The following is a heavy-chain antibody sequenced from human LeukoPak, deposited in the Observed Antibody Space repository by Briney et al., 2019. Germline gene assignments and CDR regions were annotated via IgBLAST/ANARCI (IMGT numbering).Heavy chain of an antibody. CDR3: ARDTYGSGSYYNAPLDY. V-gene: IGHV3-48*01. D-gene: IGHD3-10*01. J-gene: IGHJ4*02. CDR2: ISSRGSST. CDR1: GFTFSTYS. Sequence: GGSLKLSCTASGFTFSTYSMNWVRQAPGKGLEWVSYISSRGSSTYYADSVKGRFTISRDNAKNSLYLQMSSLRAEDTAVYYCARDTYGSGSYYNAPLDYWGQGTLVTVSS.